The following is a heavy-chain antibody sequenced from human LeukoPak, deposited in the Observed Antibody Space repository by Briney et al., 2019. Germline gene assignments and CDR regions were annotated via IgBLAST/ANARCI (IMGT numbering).Heavy chain of an antibody. D-gene: IGHD2-15*01. CDR2: ISYDGSNK. V-gene: IGHV3-30*18. CDR1: GFTFSSYG. J-gene: IGHJ5*02. Sequence: PGRSLRLSCAASGFTFSSYGMHWVRQAPGKGLEWVAVISYDGSNKYYADSVKGRFTISRDNSKNTLYLQMNSLRVEDTAVYYCAKGTPRRGYCSGGGCYRNWFDPWGQGTLVTVSS. CDR3: AKGTPRRGYCSGGGCYRNWFDP.